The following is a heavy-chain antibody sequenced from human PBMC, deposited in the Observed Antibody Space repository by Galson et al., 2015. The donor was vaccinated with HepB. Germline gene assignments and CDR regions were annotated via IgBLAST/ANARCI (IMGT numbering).Heavy chain of an antibody. D-gene: IGHD3-9*01. CDR1: GFTFSNAW. CDR3: TTEELRYFDWPRHVVTDY. Sequence: SLRLSCAASGFTFSNAWMSWVRQAPGKGLEWVGRIKSKTDGGTTDYAAPVKGRFTISRDDSKNTLYLQMNSLKTEDTAVYYCTTEELRYFDWPRHVVTDYWGQGTLVTVSS. J-gene: IGHJ4*02. CDR2: IKSKTDGGTT. V-gene: IGHV3-15*01.